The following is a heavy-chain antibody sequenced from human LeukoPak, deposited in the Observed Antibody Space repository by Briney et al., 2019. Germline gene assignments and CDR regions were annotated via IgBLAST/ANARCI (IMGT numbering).Heavy chain of an antibody. CDR2: IGTAGDT. D-gene: IGHD1-26*01. J-gene: IGHJ4*02. CDR1: GFTFSSYD. V-gene: IGHV3-13*01. CDR3: ARAKWEIPLDQ. Sequence: GGSLRLSCAASGFTFSSYDVHWFRQTTGKGLEWVSGIGTAGDTYYADTGSVKGRFTISRENAKNSFYLQMNSLRAEDTAVYYCARAKWEIPLDQWGQGTLVTVSS.